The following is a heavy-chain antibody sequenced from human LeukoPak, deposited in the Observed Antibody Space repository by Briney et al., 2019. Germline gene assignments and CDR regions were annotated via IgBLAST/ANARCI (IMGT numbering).Heavy chain of an antibody. CDR3: AKDLMLYDAFDI. CDR2: ISYDGSNK. D-gene: IGHD2-8*01. V-gene: IGHV3-30*18. Sequence: GRSLRLSCAASGFTFSSYGMHWVRQAPGKGLEWVAVISYDGSNKYYADSVKGRFTISRDNPKNTLYLQMNSLRAEDTAVYYCAKDLMLYDAFDIWGQGTMVTVSS. CDR1: GFTFSSYG. J-gene: IGHJ3*02.